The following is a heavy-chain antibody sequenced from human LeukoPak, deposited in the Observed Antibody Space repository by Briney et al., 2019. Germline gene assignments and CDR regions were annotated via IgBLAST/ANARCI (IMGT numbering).Heavy chain of an antibody. CDR2: IIPIFGTA. Sequence: SVKVSCKASGGTFISYAISWVRQAPGQGLEWKGRIIPIFGTANYAQKFQGRVTITTDESTSTAYMELSSLRSEDTAVYYCARDGIAAAGRYNWFDPWGQGTLVTVSS. D-gene: IGHD6-13*01. CDR3: ARDGIAAAGRYNWFDP. V-gene: IGHV1-69*05. CDR1: GGTFISYA. J-gene: IGHJ5*02.